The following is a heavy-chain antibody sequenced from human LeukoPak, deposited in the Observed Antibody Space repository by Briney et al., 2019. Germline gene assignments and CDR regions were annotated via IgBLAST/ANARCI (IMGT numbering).Heavy chain of an antibody. J-gene: IGHJ4*02. CDR2: IYHSGST. CDR1: GGSISSGGYS. V-gene: IGHV4-30-2*01. CDR3: ASLYSSGWQVDY. Sequence: PSETLSLTCAVSGGSISSGGYSWSWIRQPPGKGLEWIGYIYHSGSTYYNPSLKSRVTISVDRSKNQFSLKLSSVTAADTAVYYCASLYSSGWQVDYWGQGTLVTVSS. D-gene: IGHD6-19*01.